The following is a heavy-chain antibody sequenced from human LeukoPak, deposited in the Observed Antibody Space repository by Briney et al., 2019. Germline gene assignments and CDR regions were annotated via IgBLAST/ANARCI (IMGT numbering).Heavy chain of an antibody. CDR2: IYYSGST. J-gene: IGHJ5*02. V-gene: IGHV4-39*01. CDR3: ARRGYCSSTSCYEYWFDP. Sequence: SETLSLTCTVSGGSISSSSYYWGWIRQPPGKGLEWIGSIYYSGSTYYNPSLESRLTISVDTSKNQFSLKLSSVTATDTAVYYCARRGYCSSTSCYEYWFDPWGQGTLVTVSS. D-gene: IGHD2-2*01. CDR1: GGSISSSSYY.